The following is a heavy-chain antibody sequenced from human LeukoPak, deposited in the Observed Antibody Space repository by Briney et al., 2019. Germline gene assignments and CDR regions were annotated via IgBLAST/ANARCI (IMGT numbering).Heavy chain of an antibody. CDR2: IYHSGST. J-gene: IGHJ4*02. CDR3: ARASQFRLLGPFDY. V-gene: IGHV4-38-2*02. D-gene: IGHD3-22*01. CDR1: GYSISSGYY. Sequence: PSETLSLTCTVSGYSISSGYYWGWIRQPPGKGLEWIGSIYHSGSTYYNPSLKSRVTISVDTSKNQFSLKLSSVTAADTAVYYCARASQFRLLGPFDYWGQGTLVTVSS.